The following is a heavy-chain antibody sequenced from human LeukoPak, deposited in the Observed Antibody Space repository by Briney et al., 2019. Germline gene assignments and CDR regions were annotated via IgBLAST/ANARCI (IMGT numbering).Heavy chain of an antibody. D-gene: IGHD6-19*01. CDR3: ARFAVHRRLTVAGQFGLDY. V-gene: IGHV1-8*01. J-gene: IGHJ4*02. CDR1: GYTFTSYD. Sequence: GASVQVSCKASGYTFTSYDINWVRQATGQGLEWMGWMNPNSGNTGYAQKFQGRVTMTRDTSTSTVYMELSSLRSEDTAVYYCARFAVHRRLTVAGQFGLDYWGQGTLVTVSS. CDR2: MNPNSGNT.